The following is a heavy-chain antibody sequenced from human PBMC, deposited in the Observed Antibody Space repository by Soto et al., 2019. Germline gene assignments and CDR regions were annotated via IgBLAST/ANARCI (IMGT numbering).Heavy chain of an antibody. J-gene: IGHJ6*02. V-gene: IGHV3-30*18. Sequence: SGGSLRLSCAASGFTFSSYGMHWVRQAPGKGLEWVAVISYDGSNKYYADSVKGRFTISRDNSKNTLYLQMNSLRAEDTAVYYCAKDQVVLVPAAPDYYYYYGMDVWGQGTTVTV. CDR2: ISYDGSNK. CDR3: AKDQVVLVPAAPDYYYYYGMDV. D-gene: IGHD2-2*01. CDR1: GFTFSSYG.